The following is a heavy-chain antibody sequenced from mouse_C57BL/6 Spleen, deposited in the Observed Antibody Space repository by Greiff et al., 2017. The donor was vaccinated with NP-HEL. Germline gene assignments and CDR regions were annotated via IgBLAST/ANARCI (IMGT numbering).Heavy chain of an antibody. Sequence: EVKLMESGPELVKPGASVKISCKASGYSFTDYNMNWVKQSNGKSLEWLGVINPNYGTTSYNQKFKGKATLTVDQSSSTAYMQLISLTSEDSAVYYCARTPLYYGSPPFDYWGQGTTLTVSS. V-gene: IGHV1-39*01. CDR3: ARTPLYYGSPPFDY. J-gene: IGHJ2*01. D-gene: IGHD1-1*01. CDR2: INPNYGTT. CDR1: GYSFTDYN.